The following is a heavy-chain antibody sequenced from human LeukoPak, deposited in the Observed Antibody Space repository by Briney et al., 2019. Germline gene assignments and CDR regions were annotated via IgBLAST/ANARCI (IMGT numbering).Heavy chain of an antibody. CDR2: ISSSGSTI. CDR1: GFTFSSYE. J-gene: IGHJ4*02. Sequence: HTGGSLRLSCAASGFTFSSYEMNWVRQAPGKGLEWVSYISSSGSTIYYADSVKGRFTISRDNAMNSLYLQMNSLRAEDTAVYYCARDSSSWPYYFDYWGQGTLVTVSS. CDR3: ARDSSSWPYYFDY. D-gene: IGHD6-13*01. V-gene: IGHV3-48*03.